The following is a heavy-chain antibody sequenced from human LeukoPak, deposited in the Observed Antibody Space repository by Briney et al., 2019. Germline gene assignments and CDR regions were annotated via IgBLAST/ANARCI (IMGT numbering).Heavy chain of an antibody. J-gene: IGHJ4*02. CDR2: ISSSSSYI. D-gene: IGHD5-12*01. CDR1: GFTFSSYS. CDR3: ARLYDSNRDHSGYGY. V-gene: IGHV3-21*01. Sequence: GGSLRLSCAASGFTFSSYSMDWVRQAPGKGLEWVSSISSSSSYIYYADSVKGRFTISRDNAANSLHLQLNSLRAEDTAVYYCARLYDSNRDHSGYGYWGRGTLVTVSS.